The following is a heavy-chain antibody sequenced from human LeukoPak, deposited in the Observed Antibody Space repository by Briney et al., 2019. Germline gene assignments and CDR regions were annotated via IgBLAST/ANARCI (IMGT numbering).Heavy chain of an antibody. CDR2: IYYSGST. V-gene: IGHV4-59*01. CDR3: ARGLDYQLLGPYFDY. CDR1: GGSISSYY. Sequence: TSETLSLTCTVSGGSISSYYWSWIRQPPGKGLEWIGYIYYSGSTNYNPSLKSRVTISVDTSKNQFSLKLSSVTAADTAVYYCARGLDYQLLGPYFDYWGQGTLVTVSS. D-gene: IGHD2-2*01. J-gene: IGHJ4*02.